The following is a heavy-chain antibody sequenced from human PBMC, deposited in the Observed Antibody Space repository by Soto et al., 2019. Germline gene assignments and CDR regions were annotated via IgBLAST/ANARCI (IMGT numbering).Heavy chain of an antibody. CDR3: AHRLPGRQLATLGWFDP. CDR2: IYWNDDK. J-gene: IGHJ5*02. Sequence: QITLKESGPTLVKPTQTLTLTCTFSGFSLSTSGVGVGWIRQPPGKALEWLALIYWNDDKRYSPSLKSRLTITKDTSKNQVVLTMTNMDPVDTATYYCAHRLPGRQLATLGWFDPWGQGTLVTVSS. V-gene: IGHV2-5*01. D-gene: IGHD6-13*01. CDR1: GFSLSTSGVG.